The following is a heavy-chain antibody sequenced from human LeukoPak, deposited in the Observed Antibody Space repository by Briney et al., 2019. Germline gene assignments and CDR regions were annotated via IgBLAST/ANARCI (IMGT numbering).Heavy chain of an antibody. Sequence: GGSLRLSCAGSGFIFNNYAMHWVRQPPGKGLEWVSGISWNSGSIDYADSVKGRFAISRDNAKNSLCLQMNSLRVEDTAFYYCAKDNRRHYTSGPNPDSLHWGQGALVTVSS. J-gene: IGHJ4*02. CDR3: AKDNRRHYTSGPNPDSLH. CDR1: GFIFNNYA. CDR2: ISWNSGSI. V-gene: IGHV3-9*01. D-gene: IGHD6-19*01.